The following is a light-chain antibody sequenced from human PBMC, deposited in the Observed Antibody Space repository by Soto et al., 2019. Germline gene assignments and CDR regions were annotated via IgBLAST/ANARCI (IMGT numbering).Light chain of an antibody. CDR3: QQYNSYPWT. CDR2: DAS. V-gene: IGKV1-5*01. J-gene: IGKJ1*01. Sequence: IQVTQSQSSLSASVGDRVTITCRASQSISSWLAWYQQKPGKAPKLLIYDASSLESGVPSRFSGSGSGTEFTLTISSLQPDDFATYYCQQYNSYPWTFGQGTKVDNK. CDR1: QSISSW.